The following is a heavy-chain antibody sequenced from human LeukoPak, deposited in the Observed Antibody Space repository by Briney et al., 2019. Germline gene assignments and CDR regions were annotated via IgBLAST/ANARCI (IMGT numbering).Heavy chain of an antibody. V-gene: IGHV3-23*01. CDR3: ATGYYDILLGYSGFDY. D-gene: IGHD3-9*01. J-gene: IGHJ4*02. CDR2: ITGSGGST. Sequence: GGSLRLSCAASGFSFSSYAMSWARQAPGKGLEWVSAITGSGGSTYYADSVKGRFTISRDNSKSTLYLQMNSLRAEDTAVYYCATGYYDILLGYSGFDYWGQGTLVTVSS. CDR1: GFSFSSYA.